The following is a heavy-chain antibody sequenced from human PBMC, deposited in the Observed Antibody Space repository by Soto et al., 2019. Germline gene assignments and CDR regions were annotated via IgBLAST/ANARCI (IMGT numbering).Heavy chain of an antibody. J-gene: IGHJ5*02. V-gene: IGHV4-39*01. CDR3: ARPSGFGGVIGDNWFDP. Sequence: QLQLQESGPGLVKPSETLSLTCTVSGGSISSSSYYWGWIRQPPGKGLEWIGSIYYSGRTYYNPSLNSRVTISVATSKTQFSLKLSSVTAADTAVYYCARPSGFGGVIGDNWFDPWGQGTLVTVSS. CDR1: GGSISSSSYY. CDR2: IYYSGRT. D-gene: IGHD3-16*02.